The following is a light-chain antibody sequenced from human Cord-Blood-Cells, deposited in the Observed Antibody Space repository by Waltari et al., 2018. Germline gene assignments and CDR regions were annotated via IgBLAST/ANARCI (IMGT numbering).Light chain of an antibody. CDR3: QQYYSTPLT. CDR2: WAS. CDR1: QCVFYSSNNKNY. V-gene: IGKV4-1*01. J-gene: IGKJ4*01. Sequence: DIVMPPSPDSLAVSLGDRATINCTSSQCVFYSSNNKNYLAWYQQNQGQPPKLLIYWASTRESGVPDRFRGSGSVTDFTLTINSLHAEDVAVYYCQQYYSTPLTFGGGTKVEIK.